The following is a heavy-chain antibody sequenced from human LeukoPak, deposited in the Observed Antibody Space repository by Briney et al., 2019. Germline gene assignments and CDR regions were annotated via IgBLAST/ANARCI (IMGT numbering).Heavy chain of an antibody. Sequence: PGGSLRLSCAASGCTFTSYTFHWVRQAPGKGLEWVSVISHNGSNTYHADYMQGPFTFYTDNSKNSLYLQMNSLRAADTAVYYCARDVDYGGRLDNWGQGTLVTVSS. J-gene: IGHJ4*02. V-gene: IGHV3-30-3*01. D-gene: IGHD4-23*01. CDR2: ISHNGSNT. CDR3: ARDVDYGGRLDN. CDR1: GCTFTSYT.